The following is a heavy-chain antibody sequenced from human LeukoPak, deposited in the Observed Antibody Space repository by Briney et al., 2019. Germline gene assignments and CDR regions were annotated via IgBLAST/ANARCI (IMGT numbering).Heavy chain of an antibody. Sequence: GASVKVSCKASGYTFTSYYMHWVRQGPGQGLEWMGIINPSGGSTSYAQKFRGRVTMTRDTSTTTVYMELSSLRSEDTAVYYCAREESGGYFDYGGQGTLVTVSS. D-gene: IGHD2-8*02. CDR3: AREESGGYFDY. CDR2: INPSGGST. J-gene: IGHJ4*02. V-gene: IGHV1-46*01. CDR1: GYTFTSYY.